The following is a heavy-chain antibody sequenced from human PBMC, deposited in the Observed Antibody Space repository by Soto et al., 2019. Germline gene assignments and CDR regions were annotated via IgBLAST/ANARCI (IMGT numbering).Heavy chain of an antibody. J-gene: IGHJ6*02. V-gene: IGHV1-69*01. CDR3: ARETPSAAAAYYSYGLDV. Sequence: QVQLVQSGAEVKKAGSSVKVSCKVSGGTFSSYFINWVRQAPGQGLEWVGGIIPVFGTASYAEKFQGRVTITADESTSTAYMELSRLRSDDTAVYYCARETPSAAAAYYSYGLDVWGQGTTVTVPS. CDR1: GGTFSSYF. D-gene: IGHD6-13*01. CDR2: IIPVFGTA.